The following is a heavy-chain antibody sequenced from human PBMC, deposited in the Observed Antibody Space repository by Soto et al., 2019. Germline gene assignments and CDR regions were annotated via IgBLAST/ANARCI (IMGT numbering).Heavy chain of an antibody. CDR1: GFIVSSSY. Sequence: GGSLRLSCAASGFIVSSSYMTWVRQAPGKGLEWVSVIYSTGTTHYADSVKGRFTISRDNSKNTLVLQMNSLRAEDTAVYYCARGGNYYDSSGHYYAPYYFDYWGQGTLVTAPQ. V-gene: IGHV3-53*01. D-gene: IGHD3-22*01. CDR3: ARGGNYYDSSGHYYAPYYFDY. CDR2: IYSTGTT. J-gene: IGHJ4*02.